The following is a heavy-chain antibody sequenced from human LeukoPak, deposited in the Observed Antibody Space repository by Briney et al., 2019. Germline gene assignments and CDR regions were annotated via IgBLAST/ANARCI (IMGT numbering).Heavy chain of an antibody. V-gene: IGHV1-46*01. CDR3: ARDVGTNGDYFSWVPFY. J-gene: IGHJ4*02. Sequence: GASVKVSCKASGYTFTSYYMHWVRQAPGQGLEWMGIINPSGGSTSYAQKFQCRVTMTRDAATSTVYIELSSLRSDDTAVYYCARDVGTNGDYFSWVPFYWGQGTLVTVSS. CDR2: INPSGGST. CDR1: GYTFTSYY. D-gene: IGHD4-17*01.